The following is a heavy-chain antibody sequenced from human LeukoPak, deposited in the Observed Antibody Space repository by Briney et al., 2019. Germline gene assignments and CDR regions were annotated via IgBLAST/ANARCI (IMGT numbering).Heavy chain of an antibody. V-gene: IGHV3-30*18. CDR2: ISYDGSNK. Sequence: PGGSLRLSCAASGFTFSSYGMHWVRQAPGKGLEWVAVISYDGSNKYYADSVKGRFTISRDNSKNTLYLQMNSLRAEDTAVYYCAKDPGFGELLYWFDPWGQGTLVTVSS. J-gene: IGHJ5*02. D-gene: IGHD3-10*01. CDR1: GFTFSSYG. CDR3: AKDPGFGELLYWFDP.